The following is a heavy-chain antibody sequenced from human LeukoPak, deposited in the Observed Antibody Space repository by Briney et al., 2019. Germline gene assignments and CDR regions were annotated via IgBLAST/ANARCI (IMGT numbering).Heavy chain of an antibody. CDR1: GDSICMSF. D-gene: IGHD5-18*01. V-gene: IGHV4-59*07. Sequence: SDTLSLTCSVSGDSICMSFWSWVRQPPGKGLEWIGYIYYTGSTSYNPYLKTRVSISVDTSRNQFSLTLNSVTAADTAVYYCARAQGYLDIREDSYYYYMDVWGKGTTVTVSS. J-gene: IGHJ6*03. CDR3: ARAQGYLDIREDSYYYYMDV. CDR2: IYYTGST.